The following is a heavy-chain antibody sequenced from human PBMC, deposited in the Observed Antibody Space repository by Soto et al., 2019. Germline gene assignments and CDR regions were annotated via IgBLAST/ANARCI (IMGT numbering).Heavy chain of an antibody. CDR3: VFRRYDYVSEGAFDI. Sequence: QVQLVQSGAEVKKPGASVKVSCKASGYTFTSYAMHWVRQAPGQRLEWMGWINAGNGNTKYSQKFQGRVTITRDTSASTAYMELSSLRSEDTAVYYCVFRRYDYVSEGAFDIWGQGTMVTVSS. V-gene: IGHV1-3*01. CDR2: INAGNGNT. D-gene: IGHD3-16*01. CDR1: GYTFTSYA. J-gene: IGHJ3*02.